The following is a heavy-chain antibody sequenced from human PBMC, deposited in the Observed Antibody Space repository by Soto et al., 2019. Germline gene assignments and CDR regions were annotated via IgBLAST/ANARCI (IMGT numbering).Heavy chain of an antibody. CDR1: GGSISSGDYS. Sequence: PSETLSLTCAVSGGSISSGDYSWSWIRQPPGKGLEWIGYIYHSGSTYYNPSLKSRVTISVDRSKNQFSLKLSSVTAADTAVCYCSCVYHSVYCSGIRYYGFRWFDHWGQGTLVTVSS. CDR3: SCVYHSVYCSGIRYYGFRWFDH. V-gene: IGHV4-30-2*01. D-gene: IGHD2-15*01. CDR2: IYHSGST. J-gene: IGHJ5*02.